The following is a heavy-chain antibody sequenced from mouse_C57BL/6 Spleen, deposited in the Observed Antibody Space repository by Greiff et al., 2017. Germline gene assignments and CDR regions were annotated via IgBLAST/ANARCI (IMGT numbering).Heavy chain of an antibody. Sequence: QVQLQQPGAELVKPGASVKMSCTASGYTFTSYWIPWVKQRPGQGLEWIGDIYPGSGSTNYNAKVKSKATLTVDTSSSTAYMQLSSQTSEDSAVYYGAGDYGCAYWGQGTLVTVAA. J-gene: IGHJ3*01. CDR1: GYTFTSYW. V-gene: IGHV1-55*01. CDR3: AGDYGCAY. D-gene: IGHD1-2*01. CDR2: IYPGSGST.